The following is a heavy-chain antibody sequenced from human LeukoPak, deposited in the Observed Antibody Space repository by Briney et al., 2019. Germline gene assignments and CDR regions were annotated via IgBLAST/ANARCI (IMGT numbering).Heavy chain of an antibody. V-gene: IGHV3-74*01. J-gene: IGHJ4*02. CDR1: GFTFSSYW. CDR2: INSDGSTT. CDR3: ARGNYYGQDY. Sequence: GGSLRLSCGASGFTFSSYWMHWVRQAPGKGLVWISCINSDGSTTSYADSVKGRFTISRDNAKNTLYLQMNSLRAEDTAVYYCARGNYYGQDYWGQGTLVTVSS. D-gene: IGHD3-10*01.